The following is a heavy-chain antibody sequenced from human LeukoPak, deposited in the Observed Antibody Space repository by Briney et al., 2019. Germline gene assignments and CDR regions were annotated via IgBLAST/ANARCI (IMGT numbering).Heavy chain of an antibody. CDR2: IIPIFGTA. CDR1: GGTFSSYA. J-gene: IGHJ4*02. V-gene: IGHV1-69*06. D-gene: IGHD5-18*01. Sequence: GASVKVSCKASGGTFSSYAISWVRQAPGQGLEWMGGIIPIFGTANYAQKFQGRVTITADKSTSTAYMELSSLRSEDTAVYYCARAYSYAYEIDYWGQGTLVTVSS. CDR3: ARAYSYAYEIDY.